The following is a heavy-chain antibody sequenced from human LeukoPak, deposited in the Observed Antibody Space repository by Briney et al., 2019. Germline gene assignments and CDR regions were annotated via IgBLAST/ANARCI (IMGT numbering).Heavy chain of an antibody. J-gene: IGHJ5*02. V-gene: IGHV4-61*02. CDR3: ARESHYYGSTGRFDP. Sequence: SQTLSLTCTVSGGSISSGDYYWSWIRQPAGKGLGWIGRIYTSGSTNYNPSLKSRVTISVDTSKNQFSLKLSSVTAADTAVYYCARESHYYGSTGRFDPWGQGTLVTVSS. D-gene: IGHD3-10*01. CDR2: IYTSGST. CDR1: GGSISSGDYY.